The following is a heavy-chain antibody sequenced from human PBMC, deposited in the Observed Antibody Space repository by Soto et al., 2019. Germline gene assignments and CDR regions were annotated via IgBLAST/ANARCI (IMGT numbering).Heavy chain of an antibody. J-gene: IGHJ2*01. CDR2: IFSNDAK. Sequence: QVTLKESGPVLVKPTETLTLTCTASGFSLRNTRMGVSWIRQSPGKALEWLAHIFSNDAKSYSPSLKSRLAISRDTSKSQVVLTMTNVAPVDTATYYCARSLYVDYVHWYFDLWGRGTLVTVSS. D-gene: IGHD4-17*01. CDR3: ARSLYVDYVHWYFDL. CDR1: GFSLRNTRMG. V-gene: IGHV2-26*01.